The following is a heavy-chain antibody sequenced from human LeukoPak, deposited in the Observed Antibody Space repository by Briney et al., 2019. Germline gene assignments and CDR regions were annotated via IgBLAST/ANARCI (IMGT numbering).Heavy chain of an antibody. V-gene: IGHV4-34*01. D-gene: IGHD3-10*01. Sequence: SETLSLTCAVYGGSFSGDFWSWIRQSPGKGLEWIGEINHSGSTNYNPSLKSRVTISVDTSKNQFSLKLSSVTAADTAVYYCARAVGGDGSGSLWGPGTLVTVSS. CDR1: GGSFSGDF. J-gene: IGHJ4*02. CDR3: ARAVGGDGSGSL. CDR2: INHSGST.